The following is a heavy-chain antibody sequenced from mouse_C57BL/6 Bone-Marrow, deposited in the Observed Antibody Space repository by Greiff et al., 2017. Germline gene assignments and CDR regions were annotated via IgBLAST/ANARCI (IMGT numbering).Heavy chain of an antibody. CDR1: GYTFTDYE. CDR3: TKGGILYYYAMDY. Sequence: VQLQQSGAELVRPGASVTLSCKASGYTFTDYEMHWVKQTPVHGLEWIGAIDPETGGTAYNQKFKGKAILTADKSSSTAYMELRSLTSEDSAVYYCTKGGILYYYAMDYWGQGTSVTVSA. CDR2: IDPETGGT. V-gene: IGHV1-15*01. J-gene: IGHJ4*01. D-gene: IGHD6-1*01.